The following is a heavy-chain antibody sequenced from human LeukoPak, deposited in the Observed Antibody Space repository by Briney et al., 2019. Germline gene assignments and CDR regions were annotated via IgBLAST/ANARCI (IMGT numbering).Heavy chain of an antibody. J-gene: IGHJ4*02. V-gene: IGHV3-11*01. CDR3: ARDGHAYGHGSPHY. D-gene: IGHD3-10*01. CDR1: GFTFSDYY. CDR2: ISSSGSTK. Sequence: GGSLRLSCAASGFTFSDYYMSWIRQDPGKGLEWVLYISSSGSTKYYADSVKGRFTISRDSAKNSYLQMNSLRAEDTAVYYCARDGHAYGHGSPHYCGQGTLFTVSS.